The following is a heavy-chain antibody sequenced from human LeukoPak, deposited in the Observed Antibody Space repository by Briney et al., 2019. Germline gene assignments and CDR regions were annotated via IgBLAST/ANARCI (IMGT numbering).Heavy chain of an antibody. D-gene: IGHD6-19*01. CDR1: GYTFTNYY. V-gene: IGHV1-46*01. CDR2: INPSDGAT. CDR3: ARGGIAVAGSFDY. J-gene: IGHJ4*02. Sequence: ASLKVSCKASGYTFTNYYIHWVRQAPGQGLEWMGIINPSDGATNYAQKLQTRVTLTRDTSTSSVYMEVGSLRSEDTAVYYCARGGIAVAGSFDYWGQGTLVTVSS.